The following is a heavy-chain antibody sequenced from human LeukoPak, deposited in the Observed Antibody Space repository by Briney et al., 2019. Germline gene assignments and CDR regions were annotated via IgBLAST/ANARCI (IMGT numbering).Heavy chain of an antibody. CDR3: ARGRKVRGVMRGDYGYYYMDF. CDR2: MKPNSGNT. CDR1: GYTFTSYD. J-gene: IGHJ6*03. D-gene: IGHD3-10*01. V-gene: IGHV1-8*01. Sequence: GASVKDSCKASGYTFTSYDTNRVGQATGQGLEWMGWMKPNSGNTGYAQKFQGRVTTTKSSIISTAYMELSSLRSEDTAVYYWARGRKVRGVMRGDYGYYYMDFWGKGTPVTVSS.